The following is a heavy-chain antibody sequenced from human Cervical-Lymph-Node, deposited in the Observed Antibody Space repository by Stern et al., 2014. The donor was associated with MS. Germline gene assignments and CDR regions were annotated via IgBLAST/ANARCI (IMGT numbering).Heavy chain of an antibody. CDR2: IYYSGST. CDR1: GGSISSYY. CDR3: ARVAYYDFWSGYYLRPSAFDI. V-gene: IGHV4-59*01. J-gene: IGHJ3*02. Sequence: QVQLQESGPGLVKPSETLSLTCTVSGGSISSYYWSWIRQPPGKGLEWIRYIYYSGSTNYNPSLKSRVTISVDTSKNQFSLKLSSVTAADTAVYYCARVAYYDFWSGYYLRPSAFDIWGQGTMVTVSS. D-gene: IGHD3-3*01.